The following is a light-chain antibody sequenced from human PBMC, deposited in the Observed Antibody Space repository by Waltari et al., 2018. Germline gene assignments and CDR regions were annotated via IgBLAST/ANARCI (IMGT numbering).Light chain of an antibody. V-gene: IGKV3-20*01. Sequence: IVLTQSPGTLSLSPGERATLSCRASQSVGRSLAWYQKKPGQAPRRLIYDASSRATAIPDRFSGSGSGTDFSLTISRLEPEDFAVYYCQKYVNLPATFGQGTTVEIK. CDR1: QSVGRS. CDR3: QKYVNLPAT. CDR2: DAS. J-gene: IGKJ1*01.